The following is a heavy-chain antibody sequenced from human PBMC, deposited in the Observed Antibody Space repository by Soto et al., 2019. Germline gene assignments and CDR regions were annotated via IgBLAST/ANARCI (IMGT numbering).Heavy chain of an antibody. CDR1: GGTFSSYA. CDR2: IVPIVDTA. J-gene: IGHJ5*02. V-gene: IGHV1-69*01. Sequence: VKVSCKTSGGTFSSYAISWVRQAPGQGLEWMGGIVPIVDTATYAQKFQGRVTITADESTSTAYMELSRLRSDDTAVYYCARGIKYGDYSRWFDPWGPGTLVTVSS. CDR3: ARGIKYGDYSRWFDP. D-gene: IGHD4-17*01.